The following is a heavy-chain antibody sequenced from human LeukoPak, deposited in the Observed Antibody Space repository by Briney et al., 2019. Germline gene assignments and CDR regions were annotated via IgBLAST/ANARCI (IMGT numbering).Heavy chain of an antibody. J-gene: IGHJ4*02. CDR2: IKSKTDGGTT. Sequence: GGSLRLSCAASGLTFSNAWMSWVRQAPGKGLEWVGRIKSKTDGGTTDYAAPVKGRFTISRDDSKNTLYLQMNSLKTEDTAVYYCTTEDIVLMVYAIWGQGTLVTVSS. D-gene: IGHD2-8*01. V-gene: IGHV3-15*01. CDR3: TTEDIVLMVYAI. CDR1: GLTFSNAW.